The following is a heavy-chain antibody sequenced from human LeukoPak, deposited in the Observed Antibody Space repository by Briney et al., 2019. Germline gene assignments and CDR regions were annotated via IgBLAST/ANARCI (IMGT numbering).Heavy chain of an antibody. CDR2: ISGSGGST. CDR3: AKAQHSSVWGYFDY. D-gene: IGHD6-25*01. Sequence: PGGSLRLSCAASGFTFSSYAMGWVRQAPGKGLEGVSTISGSGGSTYSADSVKGRFTISRDNSKNTLYLQMNSLRAEDTAVYYCAKAQHSSVWGYFDYWGQGTLVTVSS. CDR1: GFTFSSYA. J-gene: IGHJ4*02. V-gene: IGHV3-23*01.